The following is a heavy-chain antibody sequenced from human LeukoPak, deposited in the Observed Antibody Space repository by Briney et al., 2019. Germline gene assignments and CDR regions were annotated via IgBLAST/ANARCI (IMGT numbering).Heavy chain of an antibody. D-gene: IGHD3-3*01. CDR3: TTDQGGLYDFWSGYSDY. CDR2: IKSKTDGGTT. CDR1: GFTFSNAW. J-gene: IGHJ4*02. V-gene: IGHV3-15*01. Sequence: GGSLRLSCAVSGFTFSNAWMSWFRQAPGKGPEWVGRIKSKTDGGTTDYAAPVKGRFTISRDDSKNTLYLQMNSLKTEDTAVYYCTTDQGGLYDFWSGYSDYWGQGTLVTVSS.